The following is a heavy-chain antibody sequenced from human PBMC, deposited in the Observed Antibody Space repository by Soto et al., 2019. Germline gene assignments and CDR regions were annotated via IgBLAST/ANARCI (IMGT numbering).Heavy chain of an antibody. D-gene: IGHD3-22*01. V-gene: IGHV1-69*13. Sequence: GASVKVSCKASGGTFSSYAISWVRQAPGQGLEWMGGIIPIFGTANYAQKFQGRVTITADESTSTAYMELSSLRSEDTAVYYCAREPHTDYYDSSGSNYWGQGTLVTVSS. CDR3: AREPHTDYYDSSGSNY. CDR1: GGTFSSYA. J-gene: IGHJ4*02. CDR2: IIPIFGTA.